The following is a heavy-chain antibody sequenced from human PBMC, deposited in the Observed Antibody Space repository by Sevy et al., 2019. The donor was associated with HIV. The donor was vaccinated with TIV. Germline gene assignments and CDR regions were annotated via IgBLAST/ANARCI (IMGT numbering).Heavy chain of an antibody. V-gene: IGHV3-23*01. CDR3: ARKYDSSGYFDY. CDR1: GFTFSNYA. J-gene: IGHJ4*02. D-gene: IGHD3-22*01. Sequence: GGSLRLSCAASGFTFSNYAMNWVRQAPGKGLEWVSGISGSGGSCDKTNYADSVEVRFTISSDDSKNSLYLQLNSLRAEDTAIYYCARKYDSSGYFDYWGQGTLVTVSS. CDR2: ISGSGGSCDKT.